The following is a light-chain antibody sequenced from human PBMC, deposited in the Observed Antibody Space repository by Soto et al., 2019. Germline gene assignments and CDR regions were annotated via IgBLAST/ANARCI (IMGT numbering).Light chain of an antibody. CDR3: GADHGGGSIFVYV. J-gene: IGLJ1*01. CDR2: VGAGGIVG. Sequence: QSVLTQPPSASASLGASVTLTCTLSSGYSDYKVDWYHQRPGKGPRFVMRVGAGGIVGSKGDGIPDRFSVLGSGLDRFLTIKNIQEEDEGDYHCGADHGGGSIFVYVFGTGTKLTVL. CDR1: SGYSDYK. V-gene: IGLV9-49*03.